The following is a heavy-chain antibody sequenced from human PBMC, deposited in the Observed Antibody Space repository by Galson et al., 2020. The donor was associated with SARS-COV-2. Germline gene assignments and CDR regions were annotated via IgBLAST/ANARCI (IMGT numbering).Heavy chain of an antibody. Sequence: GGSMRLSCAASAFTFSDAWMTWVRHAPGKGLEWIGRIKSKKDGEAAEYAAPVKGRFIISRDDSTNTVNLQMSSLRTEDTAVYFCTTGKYMIGWAGYHLEHWGQGTLVTVSS. CDR2: IKSKKDGEAA. V-gene: IGHV3-15*01. D-gene: IGHD3-16*01. J-gene: IGHJ1*01. CDR3: TTGKYMIGWAGYHLEH. CDR1: AFTFSDAW.